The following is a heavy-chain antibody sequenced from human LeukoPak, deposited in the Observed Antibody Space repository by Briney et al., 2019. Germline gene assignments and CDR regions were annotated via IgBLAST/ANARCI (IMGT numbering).Heavy chain of an antibody. CDR2: ITGSGGNT. D-gene: IGHD6-13*01. CDR1: GFIFRSYS. CDR3: AKAASSSWPSYYYGMDV. Sequence: PGGSLRLSCPASGFIFRSYSMSWVRQAPGKGLEGVSVITGSGGNTYYADSVKGRFTISKDNSKNTVYLQMSSLRVDDTAVYYCAKAASSSWPSYYYGMDVWGQGTTVTVSS. J-gene: IGHJ6*02. V-gene: IGHV3-23*01.